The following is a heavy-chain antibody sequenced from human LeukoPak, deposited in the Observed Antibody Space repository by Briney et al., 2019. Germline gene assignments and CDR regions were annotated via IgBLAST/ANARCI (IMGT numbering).Heavy chain of an antibody. J-gene: IGHJ4*02. D-gene: IGHD3-10*01. Sequence: WGSLRLTCAASGFTIASYAMTWVRQAPGKGLEWVSIISGGAAITYYADSVKGRFTISRDNSKNTLYLQMSSLRAEDTAVYYCAKSGDYYGSGPFSYFDYWGQGSLVTVSS. CDR1: GFTIASYA. V-gene: IGHV3-23*01. CDR3: AKSGDYYGSGPFSYFDY. CDR2: ISGGAAIT.